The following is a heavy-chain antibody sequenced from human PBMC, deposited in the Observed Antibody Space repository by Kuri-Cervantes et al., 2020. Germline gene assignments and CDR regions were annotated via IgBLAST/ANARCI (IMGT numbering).Heavy chain of an antibody. V-gene: IGHV1-58*02. CDR1: GFTFTSSA. D-gene: IGHD1-26*01. CDR3: AADGSISGSYYSWFDP. Sequence: SVKVSCKASGFTFTSSAMQWVRQARGQRLEWIGWIVVGSGNTNYAQRFQERVTITRDMSTSTAYMELSSLRSEDTAVYYCAADGSISGSYYSWFDPWGQGTLVTVSS. CDR2: IVVGSGNT. J-gene: IGHJ5*02.